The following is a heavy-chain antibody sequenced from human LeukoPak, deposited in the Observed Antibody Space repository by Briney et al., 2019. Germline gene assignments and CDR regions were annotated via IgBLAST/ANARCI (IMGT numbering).Heavy chain of an antibody. CDR1: GGSISSYY. CDR3: ARASLRFLEWLMFDP. V-gene: IGHV4-4*07. D-gene: IGHD3-3*01. CDR2: IYGSGST. J-gene: IGHJ5*02. Sequence: SETLSLTCTVSGGSISSYYWSWIRQPAGKGLEWIGRIYGSGSTYYNPSLKSPVTMSGATSKNQFSLKLSSVTAADTAVYYCARASLRFLEWLMFDPWGQGTLVTVSS.